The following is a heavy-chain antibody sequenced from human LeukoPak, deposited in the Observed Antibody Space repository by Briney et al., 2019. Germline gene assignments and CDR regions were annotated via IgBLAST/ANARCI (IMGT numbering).Heavy chain of an antibody. Sequence: GGSLRLSCAASGFTFRTYWMHWVRQAPGKGLVWVSRINSDGSSSTYADSVKGRFTISRDNAKNTLYLQMNSLRVEDTAVYYCARGRYCFDSWGQGTLVTVSS. J-gene: IGHJ4*02. V-gene: IGHV3-74*01. CDR3: ARGRYCFDS. CDR2: INSDGSSS. CDR1: GFTFRTYW.